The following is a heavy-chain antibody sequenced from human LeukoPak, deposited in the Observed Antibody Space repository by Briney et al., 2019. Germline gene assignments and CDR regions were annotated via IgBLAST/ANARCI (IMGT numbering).Heavy chain of an antibody. CDR1: GYTFTSYY. Sequence: ASVKVSCKASGYTFTSYYMHWVRQAPGQGLEWMGIINPSGGSTSYAQKFQGRVTMTRDTSTSTVYMELSSLRSDDTAVYYCARVRFLEWLLTYGNYYYGMDVWGQGTTVTVSS. D-gene: IGHD3-3*01. CDR3: ARVRFLEWLLTYGNYYYGMDV. CDR2: INPSGGST. V-gene: IGHV1-46*01. J-gene: IGHJ6*02.